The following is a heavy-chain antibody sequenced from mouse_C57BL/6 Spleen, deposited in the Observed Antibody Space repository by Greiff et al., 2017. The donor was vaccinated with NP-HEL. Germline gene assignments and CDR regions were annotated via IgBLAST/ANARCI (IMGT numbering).Heavy chain of an antibody. CDR2: ISYDGSN. CDR1: GYSITSGYY. Sequence: EVKLQESGPGLVKPSQSLSLTCSVTGYSITSGYYWNWIRQFPGNKLEWMGYISYDGSNNYNPSLKNRISITRDTSKNQFFLKLNSVTTEDTATYYCARGAGDYFDYWGQGTTLTVSS. J-gene: IGHJ2*01. CDR3: ARGAGDYFDY. V-gene: IGHV3-6*01.